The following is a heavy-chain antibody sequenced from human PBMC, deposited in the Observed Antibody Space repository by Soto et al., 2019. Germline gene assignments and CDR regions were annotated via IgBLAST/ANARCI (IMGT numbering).Heavy chain of an antibody. CDR3: ARQASTVDAFDI. CDR1: GYTFTSFG. V-gene: IGHV1-69*13. Sequence: SVKVSCKTSGYTFTSFGISWVRQAPGQGLKWMGGIIPMFGTANYAQKFQGRVTLTADESTSTAYMELSSLRSEDTAVYYCARQASTVDAFDIWGQGTMVTVSS. CDR2: IIPMFGTA. J-gene: IGHJ3*02. D-gene: IGHD4-17*01.